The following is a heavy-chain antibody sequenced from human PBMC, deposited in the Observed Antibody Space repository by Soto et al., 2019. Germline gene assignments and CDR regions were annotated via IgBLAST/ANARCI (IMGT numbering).Heavy chain of an antibody. J-gene: IGHJ4*02. CDR2: ISGSGGST. D-gene: IGHD3-22*01. CDR3: ANYYDSSGYFPYYFDY. Sequence: GGSLRLSCAASGFTFSSYAMIWVRQATGKGLEWVSAISGSGGSTYYADSVKGRFTISRDNSKNTLYLQMNSLRAEDTAVYYCANYYDSSGYFPYYFDYWGQGTLVTVSS. CDR1: GFTFSSYA. V-gene: IGHV3-23*01.